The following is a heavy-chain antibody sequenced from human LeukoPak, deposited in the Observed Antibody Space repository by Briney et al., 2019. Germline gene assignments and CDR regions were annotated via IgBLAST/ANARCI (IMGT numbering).Heavy chain of an antibody. J-gene: IGHJ4*02. V-gene: IGHV4-34*01. Sequence: SETLSLTCAVYGGSFSCYYWSWLRQPPGKGLEWIGEINHSGSTNYNPSLKSRVTISVDTSKNQFSLKLSSVTAADTAVYYCASRPRRRFLEWLFRDYWGQGTLVTVSS. D-gene: IGHD3-3*01. CDR2: INHSGST. CDR3: ASRPRRRFLEWLFRDY. CDR1: GGSFSCYY.